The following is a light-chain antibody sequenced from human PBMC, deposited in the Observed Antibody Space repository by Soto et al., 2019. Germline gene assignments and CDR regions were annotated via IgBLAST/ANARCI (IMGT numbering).Light chain of an antibody. V-gene: IGLV1-40*01. Sequence: QSVLTQPPSVSGAPGQRVTISCTGSSSNIGAGYDVHWYQQLPGTAPKLLIFAYSSRPSGVPDRFSGSRSATSASLAITGLQAEDEADYYCSSYAGSSNVFGTGTKLTVL. J-gene: IGLJ1*01. CDR3: SSYAGSSNV. CDR2: AYS. CDR1: SSNIGAGYD.